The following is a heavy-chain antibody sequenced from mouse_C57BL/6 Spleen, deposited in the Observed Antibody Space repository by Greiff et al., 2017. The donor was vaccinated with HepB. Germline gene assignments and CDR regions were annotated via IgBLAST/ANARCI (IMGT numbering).Heavy chain of an antibody. CDR3: ARDPSYYYGSSPLAMDY. CDR2: ISSGSSTI. Sequence: EVMLVESGGGLVKPGGSLKLSCAASGFTFSDYGMHWVRQAPEKGLEWVAYISSGSSTIYYADTVKGRFTISRDNAKNTLFLQMTSLRSEDTAMYYCARDPSYYYGSSPLAMDYWGQGPSVTVSS. D-gene: IGHD1-1*01. J-gene: IGHJ4*01. CDR1: GFTFSDYG. V-gene: IGHV5-17*01.